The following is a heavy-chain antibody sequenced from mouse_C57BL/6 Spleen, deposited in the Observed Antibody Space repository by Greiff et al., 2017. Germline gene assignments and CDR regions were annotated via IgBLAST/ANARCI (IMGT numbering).Heavy chain of an antibody. D-gene: IGHD6-2*01. CDR1: GYAFSSSW. CDR2: IYPGDGDT. J-gene: IGHJ2*01. V-gene: IGHV1-82*01. Sequence: QVQLQQSGPELVKPGASVKISCKASGYAFSSSWMNWVKQRPGKGLEWIGQIYPGDGDTNYNGKFKGKATLTADKSSSTAYMQLSSLTSEDSAVYFCARGGVSYYFDYWGQGTTLTGSS. CDR3: ARGGVSYYFDY.